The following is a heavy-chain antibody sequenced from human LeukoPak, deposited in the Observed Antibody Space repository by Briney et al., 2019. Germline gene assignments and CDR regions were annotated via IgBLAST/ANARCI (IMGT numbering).Heavy chain of an antibody. CDR3: ARSSFDYDYVWGSYRLYYFDY. Sequence: ASVKVSCKASGYTFTSYAMNWVRQAPGQGLEWMGWINTNTGNPTYAQGFTGRFAFSLDTSVSTAYLQISSLKAEDTAVYYCARSSFDYDYVWGSYRLYYFDYWGQGTLVTVSS. CDR1: GYTFTSYA. D-gene: IGHD3-16*02. V-gene: IGHV7-4-1*02. CDR2: INTNTGNP. J-gene: IGHJ4*02.